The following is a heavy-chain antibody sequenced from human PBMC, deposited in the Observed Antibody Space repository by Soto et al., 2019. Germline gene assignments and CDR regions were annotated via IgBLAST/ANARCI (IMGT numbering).Heavy chain of an antibody. V-gene: IGHV4-34*01. CDR2: INHSGST. CDR1: GGSFSGYY. Sequence: SETLSLTCAVYGGSFSGYYWSWIRQPPGKGLECIGEINHSGSTNYNPSLKSRVTISVDTSKNQFSLKLSSVTAADTAVYYCARVGSVAPAANIYYYYGMDVWGQGTTVT. CDR3: ARVGSVAPAANIYYYYGMDV. J-gene: IGHJ6*02. D-gene: IGHD2-2*01.